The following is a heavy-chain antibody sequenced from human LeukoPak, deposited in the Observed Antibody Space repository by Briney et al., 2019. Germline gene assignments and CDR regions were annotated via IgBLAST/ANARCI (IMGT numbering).Heavy chain of an antibody. J-gene: IGHJ5*02. CDR1: GYTFTSYA. V-gene: IGHV1-3*01. Sequence: ASVKVSCKASGYTFTSYAMHWVRQAPGQRLEWMGWINAGNGNTKYSQKFQGRVTITRDTSASTAYMELSSLRSEDTAVYYCARGFVDYYGSGSYDMGPYDPWGQGTLVTVSS. D-gene: IGHD3-10*01. CDR2: INAGNGNT. CDR3: ARGFVDYYGSGSYDMGPYDP.